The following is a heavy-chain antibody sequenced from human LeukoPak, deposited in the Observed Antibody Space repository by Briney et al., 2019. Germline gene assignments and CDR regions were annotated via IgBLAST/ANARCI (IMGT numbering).Heavy chain of an antibody. D-gene: IGHD3-9*01. CDR3: ASVRYFDWSSLAFDI. CDR1: GGSFSGYY. V-gene: IGHV4-34*01. J-gene: IGHJ3*02. Sequence: SETLSLTCAVYGGSFSGYYWSWIRQPPGKGLEWIGEINHSGSTNYNPSLKSRVTISVDTSKNQFSLKLSPVTAADTAVYYCASVRYFDWSSLAFDIWGQGTMVTVSS. CDR2: INHSGST.